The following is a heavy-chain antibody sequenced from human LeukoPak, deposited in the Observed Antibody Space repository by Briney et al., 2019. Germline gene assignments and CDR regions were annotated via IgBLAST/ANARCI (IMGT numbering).Heavy chain of an antibody. D-gene: IGHD3-22*01. Sequence: PGRSLRLSGAASGLTFSSYGMHWVRKAPGKGLEWVAVISYDGSNKYYADSVKGRFTISRDNSKNTLYLQMNSLRAEDTAVYYCAKDLSSGKYYYDSSGYAFDIWGQGTMVTVSS. CDR3: AKDLSSGKYYYDSSGYAFDI. CDR2: ISYDGSNK. V-gene: IGHV3-30*18. J-gene: IGHJ3*02. CDR1: GLTFSSYG.